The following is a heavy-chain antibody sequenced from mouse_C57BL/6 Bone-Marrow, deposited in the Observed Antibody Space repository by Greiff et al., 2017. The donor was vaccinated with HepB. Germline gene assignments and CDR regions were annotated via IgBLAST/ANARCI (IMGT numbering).Heavy chain of an antibody. CDR2: IHPNSGST. Sequence: QVQLKHPGAELVKPGASVKLSCKASGYTFTSYWMHWVKQRPGQGLEWIGMIHPNSGSTNYNEKFKSKATLTVDKSSSTAYMQLSSLTSEDSAVYYCARNSSGYAWFAYWGQGTLVTVSA. CDR1: GYTFTSYW. D-gene: IGHD3-2*02. J-gene: IGHJ3*01. CDR3: ARNSSGYAWFAY. V-gene: IGHV1-64*01.